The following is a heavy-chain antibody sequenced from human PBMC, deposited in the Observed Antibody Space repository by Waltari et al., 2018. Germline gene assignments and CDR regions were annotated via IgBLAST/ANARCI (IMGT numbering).Heavy chain of an antibody. CDR3: ARGGRVDTAMVSSRTFDY. V-gene: IGHV4-34*01. J-gene: IGHJ4*02. CDR2: INHSGST. D-gene: IGHD5-18*01. Sequence: QVQLQQWGAGLLKPSETLSLPCAVYGGSFSGYSWSWIRQPPGKGREWIGEINHSGSTNHNPSRNSRVPISGDTSKNQFSLKLSSVTAADTAVYYCARGGRVDTAMVSSRTFDYWGQGTLVTVSS. CDR1: GGSFSGYS.